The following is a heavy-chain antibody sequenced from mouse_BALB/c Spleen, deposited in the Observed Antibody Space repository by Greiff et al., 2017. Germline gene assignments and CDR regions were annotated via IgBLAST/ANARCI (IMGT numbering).Heavy chain of an antibody. CDR2: IYPYNGGT. Sequence: EVQLQQSGPELVKPGASVKISCKASGYTFTDYNMHWVKQSHGKSLEWIGYIYPYNGGTGYNQKFKSKATLTVDNSSSTAYMELRSLTSEDSAVYYCAKCGYAPWYFDVWGAGTTVTVSS. CDR1: GYTFTDYN. J-gene: IGHJ1*01. D-gene: IGHD2-2*01. V-gene: IGHV1S29*02. CDR3: AKCGYAPWYFDV.